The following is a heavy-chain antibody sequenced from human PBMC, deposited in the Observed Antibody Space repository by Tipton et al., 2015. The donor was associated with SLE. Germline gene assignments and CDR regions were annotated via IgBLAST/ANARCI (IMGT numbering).Heavy chain of an antibody. D-gene: IGHD3-9*01. Sequence: LRLSCAASGFPLRNYSVSWVRQPPGKGLEWIGDINHSGRFDYNPSLMSRVTISEDTSKNQFSLTLSSVTAADTAVYCCARGVAIYWITYYDYYMDVWGKGTTVTVSS. CDR3: ARGVAIYWITYYDYYMDV. J-gene: IGHJ6*03. V-gene: IGHV4-34*01. CDR1: GFPLRNYS. CDR2: INHSGRF.